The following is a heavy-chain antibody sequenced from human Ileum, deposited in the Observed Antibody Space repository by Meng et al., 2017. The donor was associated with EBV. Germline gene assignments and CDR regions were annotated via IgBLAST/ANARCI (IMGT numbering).Heavy chain of an antibody. CDR2: MSYTGGT. CDR1: HGSVSSYGYY. J-gene: IGHJ4*02. CDR3: ARERGGGDRGIQ. V-gene: IGHV4-61*08. D-gene: IGHD2-21*02. Sequence: MQHTVSGLGMGRPAETLPLTCSVSHGSVSSYGYYWTWLRQPPGKGMEWIGYMSYTGGTNSKSTLKSRVTISVDKSKNQFSLKLSSVTAADTAVYYCARERGGGDRGIQWGQGTLVTVSS.